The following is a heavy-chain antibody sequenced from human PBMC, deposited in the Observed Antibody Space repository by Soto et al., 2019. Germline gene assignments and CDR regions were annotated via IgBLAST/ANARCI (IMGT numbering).Heavy chain of an antibody. CDR1: GFTFSSYS. CDR2: ISSSSSYI. Sequence: GGSLRLSCAASGFTFSSYSMNWVRQAPGKGLEWVSSISSSSSYIYYADSVKGRFTISRDNAKNSLYLQMNSLRAEDTAVYFCARGALYSYGSYFDCWGQGTLVTVSS. J-gene: IGHJ4*02. V-gene: IGHV3-21*04. D-gene: IGHD5-18*01. CDR3: ARGALYSYGSYFDC.